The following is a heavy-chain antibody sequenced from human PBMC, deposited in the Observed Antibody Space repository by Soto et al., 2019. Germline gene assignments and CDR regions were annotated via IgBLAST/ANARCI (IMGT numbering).Heavy chain of an antibody. Sequence: GGSLRLSCAASGFTFSNYVMNWVRQAPGKGLDWVSAISASGGSTYYADSVKGRFTISRDNSKNTLYLQMSSLRAEDTAVYYCAKGPLGSGYDLDHWGQGTLVTVSS. V-gene: IGHV3-23*01. CDR3: AKGPLGSGYDLDH. CDR1: GFTFSNYV. D-gene: IGHD5-12*01. J-gene: IGHJ4*02. CDR2: ISASGGST.